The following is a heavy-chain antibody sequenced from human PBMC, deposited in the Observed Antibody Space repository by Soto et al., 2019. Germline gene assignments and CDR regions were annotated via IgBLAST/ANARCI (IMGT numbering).Heavy chain of an antibody. CDR2: IIPILDIP. V-gene: IGHV1-69*02. Sequence: QVQLVQSGAEVKKPGSSVKGSCKASGGTFSGYTISWVRQAPGQGLEWMGRIIPILDIPNYAQNFQGRVTITADKSTSTAYMQLSSLRSDDTAVYYCASHFTGVLVLGASPPGGDNYGWDVWGQGTTVTVSS. J-gene: IGHJ6*02. D-gene: IGHD2-15*01. CDR3: ASHFTGVLVLGASPPGGDNYGWDV. CDR1: GGTFSGYT.